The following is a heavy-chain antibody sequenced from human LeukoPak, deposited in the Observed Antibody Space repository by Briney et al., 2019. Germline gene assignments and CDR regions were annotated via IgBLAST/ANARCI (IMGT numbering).Heavy chain of an antibody. Sequence: ASAKVSCKASGYTFTSYGISWVRQAPGQGLEWMGWISAYNGNTNYAQKLQGRVTMTTDTSTSTAYMELRSLRSDDTAVYYCARDSGYCSSTSCYDYWGQGTLVTVSS. V-gene: IGHV1-18*01. CDR2: ISAYNGNT. CDR3: ARDSGYCSSTSCYDY. CDR1: GYTFTSYG. J-gene: IGHJ4*02. D-gene: IGHD2-2*01.